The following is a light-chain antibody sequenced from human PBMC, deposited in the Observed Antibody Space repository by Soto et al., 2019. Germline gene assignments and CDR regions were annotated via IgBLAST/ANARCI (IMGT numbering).Light chain of an antibody. CDR2: GAS. CDR1: QSVYSN. CDR3: QQYNNWPPRT. Sequence: EIVMTQSPATLSVSPGERAALSCRASQSVYSNLAWYQQKPCQAPRLLIYGASTRATGVPARFSGSGSGTEFTLTISSLQSEDFAVYYCQQYNNWPPRTFGQGTRLEIK. V-gene: IGKV3-15*01. J-gene: IGKJ2*01.